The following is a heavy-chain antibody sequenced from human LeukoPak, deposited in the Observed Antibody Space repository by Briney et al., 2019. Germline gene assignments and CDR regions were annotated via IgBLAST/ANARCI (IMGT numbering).Heavy chain of an antibody. V-gene: IGHV4-4*02. CDR2: IYHSGST. D-gene: IGHD3-22*01. CDR1: GGSISSSNW. J-gene: IGHJ6*03. CDR3: ARGAVMVYYYYYMDV. Sequence: SETLSLTCAVSGGSISSSNWWSWVRQPPGKGLEWIGEIYHSGSTNYNPSLKSRVTISVDKSKNQFSLKLSSVTAADTAVYYCARGAVMVYYYYYMDVWGKGTTVTVSS.